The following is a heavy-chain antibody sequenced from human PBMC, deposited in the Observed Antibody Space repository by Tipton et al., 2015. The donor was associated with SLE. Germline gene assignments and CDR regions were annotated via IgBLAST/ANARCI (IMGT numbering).Heavy chain of an antibody. CDR1: GFIFSNDW. CDR2: IKEDRSET. CDR3: ARGVNY. J-gene: IGHJ4*02. V-gene: IGHV3-7*01. Sequence: GSLRLSCAASGFIFSNDWMTWVRQAPGKGLEWVANIKEDRSETYYVDSVKGRFTISRDNAKESLYLQMNSLRAEDTAVYYCARGVNYWGQGILVTVSS.